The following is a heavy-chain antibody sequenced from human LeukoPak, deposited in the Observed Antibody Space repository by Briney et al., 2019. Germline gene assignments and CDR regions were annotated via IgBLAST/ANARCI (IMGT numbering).Heavy chain of an antibody. J-gene: IGHJ3*02. Sequence: ASVKVSCKVSGYTLTELSMHWVRQAPGKGLEWMGGFDPEDGETIYAQKFQGRVTMTEDTSTDTAYMELSSLRSEDTAVYYCVRIAYYDTSGDSFDIWGQGSMVTVSS. V-gene: IGHV1-24*01. CDR3: VRIAYYDTSGDSFDI. D-gene: IGHD3-22*01. CDR2: FDPEDGET. CDR1: GYTLTELS.